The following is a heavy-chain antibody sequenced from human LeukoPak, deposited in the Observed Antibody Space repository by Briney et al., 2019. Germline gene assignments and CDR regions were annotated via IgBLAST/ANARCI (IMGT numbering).Heavy chain of an antibody. CDR1: GGSISSYY. J-gene: IGHJ4*02. CDR2: IYTSWST. Sequence: SETLSLTCTVSGGSISSYYWSWIRQPPGKGLEWIGYIYTSWSTNYNPSLKSRVTISVDTSKNQFSLKLSSVTAADTAVYYCARQMGKRWGQGTLVTVSS. CDR3: ARQMGKR. D-gene: IGHD5-24*01. V-gene: IGHV4-4*09.